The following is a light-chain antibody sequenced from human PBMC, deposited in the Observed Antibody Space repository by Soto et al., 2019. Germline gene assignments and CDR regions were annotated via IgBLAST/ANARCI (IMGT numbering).Light chain of an antibody. Sequence: QSVLTQPPSVSGPPGQRVTFSCTGSSSNIGAGYDVHWYQQLPGTAPKLLIYGNSNRPSGVPDRFSGSKSGTSASLAITWLQAEDDTDYYCQSYDSSLSALYVFGTGTKVTV. CDR1: SSNIGAGYD. CDR2: GNS. CDR3: QSYDSSLSALYV. V-gene: IGLV1-40*01. J-gene: IGLJ1*01.